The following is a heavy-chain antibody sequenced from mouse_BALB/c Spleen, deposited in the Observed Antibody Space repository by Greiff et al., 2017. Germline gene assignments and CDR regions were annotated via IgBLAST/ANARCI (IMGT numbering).Heavy chain of an antibody. J-gene: IGHJ2*01. V-gene: IGHV5-17*02. CDR2: ISSGSSTI. CDR1: GFTFSSFG. Sequence: EVHLVESGGGLVQPGGSRKLSCAASGFTFSSFGMHWVRQAPEKGLEWVAYISSGSSTIYYADTVKGRFTISRDNPKNTLFLQMTSLRSEDTAMYYCARSFYGKYYFDYWGQGTTLTVSS. CDR3: ARSFYGKYYFDY. D-gene: IGHD2-1*01.